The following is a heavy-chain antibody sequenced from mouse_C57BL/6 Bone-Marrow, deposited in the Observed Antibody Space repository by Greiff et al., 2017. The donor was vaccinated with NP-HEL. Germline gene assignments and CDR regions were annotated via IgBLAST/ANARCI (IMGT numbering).Heavy chain of an antibody. CDR3: ARIGWLLNYAMDY. J-gene: IGHJ4*01. D-gene: IGHD2-3*01. Sequence: VQLQQSGPELVKPGASVKISCKASGYTFTDYYMNWVKQSHGKSLEWIGDINPNNGGTSYNQKFKGKATLTVDKSSSTAYMELRSLTSEDSAVYYCARIGWLLNYAMDYWGQGTSVTVSS. CDR1: GYTFTDYY. CDR2: INPNNGGT. V-gene: IGHV1-26*01.